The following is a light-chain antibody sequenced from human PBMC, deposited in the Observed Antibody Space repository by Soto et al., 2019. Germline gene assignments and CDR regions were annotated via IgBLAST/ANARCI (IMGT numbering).Light chain of an antibody. CDR3: QPYGSSPYT. CDR1: QSVSSNY. J-gene: IGKJ2*01. CDR2: GAS. V-gene: IGKV3-20*01. Sequence: EIVLTQSPGTLSLSPGERATLSCRASQSVSSNYLAWYQQKPGQTPRLLIYGASSRATGIPDRFSGSGSGTHLTLTISRLEPEDLAVYYCQPYGSSPYTFGQGTKLEIK.